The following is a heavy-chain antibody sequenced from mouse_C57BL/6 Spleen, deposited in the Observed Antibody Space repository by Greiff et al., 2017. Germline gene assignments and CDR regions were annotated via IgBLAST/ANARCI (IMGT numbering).Heavy chain of an antibody. J-gene: IGHJ1*03. D-gene: IGHD1-1*01. CDR2: IHPNSGST. CDR1: GYTFTSYW. Sequence: QVQLQQPGAELVKPGASVKLSCKASGYTFTSYWMHWVKQRPGQGLEWIGMIHPNSGSTNYNEKFKSKATLTVDKSSSTAYMQLSSLTAEDSAVYYCARGRFDWYFEVWGTGTTVTVSS. CDR3: ARGRFDWYFEV. V-gene: IGHV1-64*01.